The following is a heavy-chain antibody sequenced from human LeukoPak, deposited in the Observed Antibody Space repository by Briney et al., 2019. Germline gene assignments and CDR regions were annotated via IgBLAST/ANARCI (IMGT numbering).Heavy chain of an antibody. J-gene: IGHJ5*02. Sequence: PSETLSLTCTVSGASINSGTYYWGWVRQPPGKGLEWIGTFSYSGNIYYNPSLKSRVTISVDMSKNRFSLELTSVTAADTAVYYCARRSYGVPFDPWGQGILVTVSS. CDR1: GASINSGTYY. CDR3: ARRSYGVPFDP. D-gene: IGHD3-10*01. V-gene: IGHV4-39*01. CDR2: FSYSGNI.